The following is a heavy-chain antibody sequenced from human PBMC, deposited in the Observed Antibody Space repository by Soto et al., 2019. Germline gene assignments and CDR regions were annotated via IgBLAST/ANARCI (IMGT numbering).Heavy chain of an antibody. CDR2: IYYSGST. D-gene: IGHD6-13*01. Sequence: SETLSLTCTVSGGSISSYYWSWIRQPPGKGLEWIGYIYYSGSTNYNPFLKSRVTISVDTSKNQFSLKLSSVTAADTAVYYCARGGSSWYNWFDRWGQGTLVTVSS. V-gene: IGHV4-59*01. J-gene: IGHJ5*02. CDR3: ARGGSSWYNWFDR. CDR1: GGSISSYY.